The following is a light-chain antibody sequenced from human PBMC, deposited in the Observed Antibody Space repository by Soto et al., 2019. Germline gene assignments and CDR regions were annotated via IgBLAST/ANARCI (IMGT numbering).Light chain of an antibody. J-gene: IGLJ2*01. CDR1: SSDVGAHNY. Sequence: QSALTQPPSASGSPGQSLTISCTGTSSDVGAHNYVSWYQQNPGKAPKLMLYDVNKRPSGVPDRFSGSKSGTSASLAISGLRSEDEADYYCAAWDDNLRGYWVFGGGTKVTVL. V-gene: IGLV2-8*01. CDR3: AAWDDNLRGYWV. CDR2: DVN.